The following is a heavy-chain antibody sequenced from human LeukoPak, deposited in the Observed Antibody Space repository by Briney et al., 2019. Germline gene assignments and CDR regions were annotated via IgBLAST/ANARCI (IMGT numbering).Heavy chain of an antibody. CDR3: ARPPSRGYSSSFEY. CDR2: IYPDESNI. V-gene: IGHV5-51*01. D-gene: IGHD2-2*03. CDR1: GYSFATYW. J-gene: IGHJ4*02. Sequence: GESLKISCKGSGYSFATYWIAWVRQMPGKGLEWMGIIYPDESNIRYSPSFQGQVTISADKSISTAYLQWSSLKASHTAIYYCARPPSRGYSSSFEYWGQGTLVTVSS.